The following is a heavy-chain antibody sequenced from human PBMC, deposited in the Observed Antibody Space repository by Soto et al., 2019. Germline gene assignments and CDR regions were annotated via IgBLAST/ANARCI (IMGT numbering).Heavy chain of an antibody. Sequence: PGGSLRLSCAASGFTFSSYSMNWVRQAPGKGLEWISYISSSSSTIYYADSVKGRFTISRDNAKNSLCLQMSSMRAEDTAVYYCAKSSHYCSSTSCPFDYWGQGTLVTVSS. V-gene: IGHV3-48*01. J-gene: IGHJ4*02. CDR2: ISSSSSTI. CDR1: GFTFSSYS. CDR3: AKSSHYCSSTSCPFDY. D-gene: IGHD2-2*01.